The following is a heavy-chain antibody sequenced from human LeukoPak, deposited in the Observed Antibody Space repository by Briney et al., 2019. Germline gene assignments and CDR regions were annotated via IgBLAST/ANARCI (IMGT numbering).Heavy chain of an antibody. V-gene: IGHV1-8*01. CDR2: MNPNRANT. J-gene: IGHJ5*02. CDR1: GYTFTSYD. Sequence: VASMKLSCKASGYTFTSYDINWVRQATGQGLEWMGWMNPNRANTGYAQKFQGRVTMTRNTSISTAYMELSSLRSEDTAVYYCARGLAAGYNWFDPWGQGTLVTVSS. CDR3: ARGLAAGYNWFDP. D-gene: IGHD6-13*01.